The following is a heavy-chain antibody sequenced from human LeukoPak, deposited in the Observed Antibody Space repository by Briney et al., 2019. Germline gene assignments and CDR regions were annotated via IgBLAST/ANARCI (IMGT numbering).Heavy chain of an antibody. J-gene: IGHJ4*02. CDR3: VRRATTERGYSYGLDY. D-gene: IGHD5-18*01. CDR2: IGTSGRYI. Sequence: PGGSLRLSCAASGFTFSSYPLNWVRQAPGKGLEWVSSIGTSGRYIYYADSVKGRFTISRDNAKNSLYLQMNSLRAEDTAVYYCVRRATTERGYSYGLDYWGQGTLVTVSS. V-gene: IGHV3-21*01. CDR1: GFTFSSYP.